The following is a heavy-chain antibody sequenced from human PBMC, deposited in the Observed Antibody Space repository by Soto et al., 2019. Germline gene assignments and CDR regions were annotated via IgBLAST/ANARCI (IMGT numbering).Heavy chain of an antibody. CDR1: GGSFSGYY. J-gene: IGHJ4*02. Sequence: ETLSLTCAVYGGSFSGYYWSWIRQPPGKGLEWIGEINHSGSTNYNPSLKSRVTISVDTSKNQFSLKLSSVTAADTAVYYCARGRGTYDFWSGYYYWGQGTLVTVSS. V-gene: IGHV4-34*01. CDR3: ARGRGTYDFWSGYYY. D-gene: IGHD3-3*01. CDR2: INHSGST.